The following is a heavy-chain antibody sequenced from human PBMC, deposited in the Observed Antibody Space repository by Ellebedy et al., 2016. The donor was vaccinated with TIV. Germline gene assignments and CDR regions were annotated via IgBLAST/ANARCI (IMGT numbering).Heavy chain of an antibody. CDR3: ANDYGSGYSEY. Sequence: PGGSLRLSCTSSAFTFSSYWMAWVRQPPGRRPEWVANINQDGSVKNYVDSVKGRFSISRDNARNSLYLQMNSLRAEDTAVYFCANDYGSGYSEYWGQGTLVIVSS. CDR2: INQDGSVK. D-gene: IGHD3-16*01. CDR1: AFTFSSYW. V-gene: IGHV3-7*03. J-gene: IGHJ4*02.